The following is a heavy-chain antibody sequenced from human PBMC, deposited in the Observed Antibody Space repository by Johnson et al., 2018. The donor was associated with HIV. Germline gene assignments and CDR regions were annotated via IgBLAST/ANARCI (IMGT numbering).Heavy chain of an antibody. V-gene: IGHV3-9*01. CDR3: AKAGIRITMRVRGAFDI. CDR2: ISWNSGSI. CDR1: GFTVSSNY. J-gene: IGHJ3*02. Sequence: QLVESGGGLIQPGGSLRLSCAASGFTVSSNYMSWVRQAPGKGLEWVSVISWNSGSIGYADSVKGRFTISRDNAKNSLYLQMNSLRAEDTALYYCAKAGIRITMRVRGAFDIWGQGTMVTVSS. D-gene: IGHD3-22*01.